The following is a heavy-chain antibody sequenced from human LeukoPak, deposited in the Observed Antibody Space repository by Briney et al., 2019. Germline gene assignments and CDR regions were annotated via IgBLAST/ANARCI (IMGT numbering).Heavy chain of an antibody. Sequence: SGGSLRLSCAASGFTFDDCGMSWVRQAPGKGLEWVSGINWNGGSTGYGDSVKGRFTISRDNAKNSLYLQMNSLRAEDTALYHCARSSVRGVILNWFDPWGQGTLVTVSS. D-gene: IGHD3-10*01. CDR1: GFTFDDCG. V-gene: IGHV3-20*01. J-gene: IGHJ5*02. CDR2: INWNGGST. CDR3: ARSSVRGVILNWFDP.